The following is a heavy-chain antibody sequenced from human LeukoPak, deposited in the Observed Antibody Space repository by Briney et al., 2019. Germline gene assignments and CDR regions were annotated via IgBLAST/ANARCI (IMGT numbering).Heavy chain of an antibody. V-gene: IGHV3-30*03. CDR2: ISYDGSNK. CDR3: ARGFLRIAVEGY. D-gene: IGHD6-19*01. Sequence: GGSLRLSCAASGFTFSSYGMHWVRQAPGKGLEWVAVISYDGSNKYYADSVKGRFTISRDNSKNTLYLQMNSLRAEDTAVYYCARGFLRIAVEGYWGQGTLVTVSS. J-gene: IGHJ4*02. CDR1: GFTFSSYG.